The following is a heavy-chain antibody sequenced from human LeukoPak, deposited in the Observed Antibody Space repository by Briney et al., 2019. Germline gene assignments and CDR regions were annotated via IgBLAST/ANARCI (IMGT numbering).Heavy chain of an antibody. D-gene: IGHD3-22*01. CDR3: ARDGPYYYDSSGYSDYGMDV. V-gene: IGHV1-69*13. CDR2: IIPIFGTA. CDR1: RGTLSSYA. J-gene: IGHJ6*02. Sequence: ASVKVSCKASRGTLSSYAISWVRQAPGQGLEWMGGIIPIFGTANYAQKFQGRVTITADESTSTAYMELSSLRSEDTAVYYCARDGPYYYDSSGYSDYGMDVWGQGTTVTVSS.